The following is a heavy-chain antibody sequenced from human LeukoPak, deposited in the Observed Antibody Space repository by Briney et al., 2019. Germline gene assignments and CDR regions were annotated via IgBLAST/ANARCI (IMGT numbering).Heavy chain of an antibody. CDR1: GFIFSDHY. CDR3: ASPVGATTVRAFDI. V-gene: IGHV3-72*01. D-gene: IGHD1-26*01. J-gene: IGHJ3*02. Sequence: GGSLRLSCAASGFIFSDHYMDWVRQAPGKGLEWVGRTRNEANIYTTKYAASVRGRFTISRDDSKNSLYLQMNSLKTEDTAVYYCASPVGATTVRAFDIWGQGTMVTVSS. CDR2: TRNEANIYTT.